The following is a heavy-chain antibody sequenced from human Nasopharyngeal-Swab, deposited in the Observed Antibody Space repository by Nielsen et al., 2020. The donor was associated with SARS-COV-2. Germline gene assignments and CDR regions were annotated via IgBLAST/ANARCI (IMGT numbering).Heavy chain of an antibody. Sequence: VRQAPGKGLEWVAFIAHDASNEYYGDSVKGRFSISRDSSKNTLYLQMDSLRGEDTAVYYCARDAPAHYGAFYWGRGTLVTVLL. CDR2: IAHDASNE. J-gene: IGHJ4*02. V-gene: IGHV3-30*03. CDR3: ARDAPAHYGAFY. D-gene: IGHD4-17*01.